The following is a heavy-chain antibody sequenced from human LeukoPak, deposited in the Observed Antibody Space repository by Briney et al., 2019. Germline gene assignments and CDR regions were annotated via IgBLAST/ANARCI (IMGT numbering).Heavy chain of an antibody. CDR3: AKDLITVLPAAMDAVQGDY. J-gene: IGHJ4*02. Sequence: QPGGSLRVSCAASGFTFSNYAMSWVRQAPGKGLEWVSAISGSGGSTYYADSVKGRFTISRDNSKNTLYLQMNSLRAEDTAVYYCAKDLITVLPAAMDAVQGDYWGQGTLVTVSS. V-gene: IGHV3-23*01. CDR1: GFTFSNYA. CDR2: ISGSGGST. D-gene: IGHD2-2*01.